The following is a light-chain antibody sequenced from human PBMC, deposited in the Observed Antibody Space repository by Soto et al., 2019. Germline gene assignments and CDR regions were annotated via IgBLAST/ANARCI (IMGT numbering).Light chain of an antibody. J-gene: IGLJ2*01. CDR3: ISYTRSSTLSVV. CDR2: DVS. V-gene: IGLV2-14*01. CDR1: SSDVGGYHY. Sequence: QSALTQPASVSGSPGQSITISCTGTSSDVGGYHYVSWYQQHPGKAPKLMIYDVSNRPSGVSNRFSGSKSGNTASLTIAGLQAEDEADYYCISYTRSSTLSVVFGGGTKLTVL.